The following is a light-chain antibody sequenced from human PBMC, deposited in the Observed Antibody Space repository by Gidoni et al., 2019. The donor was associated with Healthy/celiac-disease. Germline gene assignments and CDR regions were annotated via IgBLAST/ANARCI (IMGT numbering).Light chain of an antibody. CDR2: SNH. V-gene: IGLV1-44*01. J-gene: IGLJ3*02. CDR3: AAWDDSLNGRV. CDR1: SSNIGSNT. Sequence: QSVLTQPPSASGTPGQRVTISCSGSSSNIGSNTVNWYQQLPGTAPKLLIYSNHQRPSGVPDRFSGSKSGTSAPLAISGLQSEDEADYYCAAWDDSLNGRVFGGGTKLTVL.